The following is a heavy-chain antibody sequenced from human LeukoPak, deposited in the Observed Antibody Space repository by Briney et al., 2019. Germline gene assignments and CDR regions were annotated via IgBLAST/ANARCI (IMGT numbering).Heavy chain of an antibody. D-gene: IGHD6-13*01. V-gene: IGHV4-39*07. Sequence: SETLSLTCTVSGGSISSSSYYWGWIRQPPGKGLEWIGSIYYSGSTYYNPSLKSRVTISVDTSKNQFSLKLSSVTAADTAVYYCASGKQMAAAGVDYWGQGTLVTVSS. J-gene: IGHJ4*02. CDR3: ASGKQMAAAGVDY. CDR1: GGSISSSSYY. CDR2: IYYSGST.